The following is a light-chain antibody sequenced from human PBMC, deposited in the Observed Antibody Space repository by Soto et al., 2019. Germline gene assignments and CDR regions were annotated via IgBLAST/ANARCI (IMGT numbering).Light chain of an antibody. V-gene: IGKV3-20*01. CDR1: QSVDSYY. J-gene: IGKJ2*01. CDR3: QQYDNSLYT. Sequence: VLTQCPGTLSLSPGATATLSCRASQSVDSYYLAWYQQKPGQAPRLLIYSTSTRATGIPDRFSGSGSGTDFTLTINRLEPEDFAVYYCQQYDNSLYTFGQGTNLEIK. CDR2: STS.